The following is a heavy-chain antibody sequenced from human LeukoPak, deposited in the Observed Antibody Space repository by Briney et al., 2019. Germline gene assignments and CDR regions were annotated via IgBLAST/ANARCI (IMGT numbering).Heavy chain of an antibody. CDR2: IVGSGGIT. J-gene: IGHJ4*02. Sequence: PGGSLRLSCAASGFTFSSDAMSWVRQAPGKGLEWVSAIVGSGGITYYADSVKGRFTISRDNSKNTLYLQMNSLRAEDTAAYYCAKAGYSYDHWGQGTLVTVSS. CDR3: AKAGYSYDH. D-gene: IGHD5-18*01. V-gene: IGHV3-23*01. CDR1: GFTFSSDA.